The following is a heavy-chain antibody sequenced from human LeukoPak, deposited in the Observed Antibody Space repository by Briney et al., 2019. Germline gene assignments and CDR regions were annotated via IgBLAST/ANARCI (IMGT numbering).Heavy chain of an antibody. Sequence: GGSLRLSCAASGFTVSSNYMSWVRQAPGKGLGWVSVIYTGGSTYYADSVKGRFTISRDNSKNTLYLQMNSLRAEDTALYYCARDRSGSYRFENWGQGTLVTVSS. CDR3: ARDRSGSYRFEN. CDR2: IYTGGST. V-gene: IGHV3-53*01. D-gene: IGHD1-26*01. CDR1: GFTVSSNY. J-gene: IGHJ4*02.